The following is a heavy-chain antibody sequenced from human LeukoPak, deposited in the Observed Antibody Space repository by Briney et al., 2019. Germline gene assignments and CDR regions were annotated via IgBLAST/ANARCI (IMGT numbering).Heavy chain of an antibody. V-gene: IGHV4-34*01. J-gene: IGHJ6*03. CDR1: GGSFSGHY. CDR2: INHSGST. D-gene: IGHD3-22*01. Sequence: SETLSLTCAVYGGSFSGHYWSWIRQPPGKGLEWIGEINHSGSTKYNSSLKSRVTISVDTSKNQFSLKLSSVTAADTAVYYCARHGYYYDSSAPAGGEYYYYMDVWGKGTTVTISS. CDR3: ARHGYYYDSSAPAGGEYYYYMDV.